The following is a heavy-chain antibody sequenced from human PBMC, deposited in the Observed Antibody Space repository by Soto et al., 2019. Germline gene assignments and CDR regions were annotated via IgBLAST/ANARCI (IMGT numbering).Heavy chain of an antibody. CDR1: GGSISSSSYY. Sequence: SETLSLTCTVSGGSISSSSYYWGWIRQPPGKGLEWIGSIYYSGSTYYNPSLKSRVTISVDTSKNQFSLKLSSVTAADTAVYYCARHLIEDIVVVPAAIGWFDPWGQGTLVTVSS. CDR2: IYYSGST. CDR3: ARHLIEDIVVVPAAIGWFDP. V-gene: IGHV4-39*01. J-gene: IGHJ5*02. D-gene: IGHD2-2*01.